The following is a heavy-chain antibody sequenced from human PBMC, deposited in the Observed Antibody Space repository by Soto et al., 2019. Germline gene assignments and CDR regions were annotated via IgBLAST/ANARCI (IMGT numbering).Heavy chain of an antibody. CDR2: IYHSGST. CDR3: ARGHMDTATNWFDP. V-gene: IGHV4-38-2*01. CDR1: GYSISSGYY. D-gene: IGHD5-18*01. Sequence: SETLSLTXAVSGYSISSGYYWGWIRQPPGKGLEWIGSIYHSGSTYYNPSLKSRVTISVDTSKNQFSLKLSSVTAADTAVYYCARGHMDTATNWFDPWGQGTLVTVS. J-gene: IGHJ5*02.